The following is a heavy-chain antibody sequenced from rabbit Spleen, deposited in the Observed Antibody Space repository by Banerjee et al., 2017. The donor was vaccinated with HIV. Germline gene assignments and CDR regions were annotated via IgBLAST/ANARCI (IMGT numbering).Heavy chain of an antibody. V-gene: IGHV1S47*01. D-gene: IGHD2-1*01. Sequence: QEHLVESGGGLVQPGGSLKLSCTASGFDFINYGMTWVRQAPGKGLEWIGYIEPIFGNTYYASWVNGRSPISSHNAQNTLYLQLSSLTAADTATYFCVRDQAGDGDYGPYYLNLWGPGTLFTVS. CDR3: VRDQAGDGDYGPYYLNL. CDR1: GFDFINYG. CDR2: IEPIFGNT. J-gene: IGHJ4*01.